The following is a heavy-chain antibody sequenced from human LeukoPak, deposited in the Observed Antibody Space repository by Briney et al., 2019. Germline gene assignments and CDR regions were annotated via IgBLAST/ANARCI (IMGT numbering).Heavy chain of an antibody. J-gene: IGHJ4*02. CDR1: GFTFSSYS. Sequence: GGSLRLSCAASGFTFSSYSMNRVRQAPGKGLEWVSSISSSSSYIYYADSVKGRFTISRDNAKNSLYLQMNSLRAEDTAVYYCARDQAQWLVRGDFDYWGQGTLVTVSS. D-gene: IGHD6-19*01. V-gene: IGHV3-21*01. CDR2: ISSSSSYI. CDR3: ARDQAQWLVRGDFDY.